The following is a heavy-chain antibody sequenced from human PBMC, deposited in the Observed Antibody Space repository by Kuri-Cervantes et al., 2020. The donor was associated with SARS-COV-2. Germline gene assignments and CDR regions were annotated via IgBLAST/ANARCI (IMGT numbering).Heavy chain of an antibody. CDR1: GFTFSSYW. J-gene: IGHJ3*02. D-gene: IGHD1-7*01. CDR3: ARDNWNYGDAFDI. CDR2: INSDGSST. V-gene: IGHV3-74*01. Sequence: GESLKIPCAASGFTFSSYWVHWVRQAPGKGLVRVSRINSDGSSTSYADSVKGRFTISRDNAKNTLYLQMNSLRAEDTAVYYCARDNWNYGDAFDIWGQGTMVTVSS.